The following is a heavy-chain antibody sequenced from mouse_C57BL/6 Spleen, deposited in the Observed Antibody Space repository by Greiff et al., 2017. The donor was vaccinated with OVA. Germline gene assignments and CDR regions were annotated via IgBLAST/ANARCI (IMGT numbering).Heavy chain of an antibody. CDR1: GFTFSSYA. CDR3: TRDLWDGGYFDY. V-gene: IGHV5-9-1*02. CDR2: ISSGGDYI. D-gene: IGHD4-1*01. Sequence: EVMLVESGEGLVKPGGSLKLSCAASGFTFSSYAMSWVRQTPEKRLEWVAYISSGGDYIYYADTVKGRFTISRDNARNTLYLQMSSLKSEDTAMYYCTRDLWDGGYFDYWGQGTTLTVSS. J-gene: IGHJ2*01.